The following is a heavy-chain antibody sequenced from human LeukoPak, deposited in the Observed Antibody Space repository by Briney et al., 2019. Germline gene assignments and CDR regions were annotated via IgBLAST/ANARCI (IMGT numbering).Heavy chain of an antibody. J-gene: IGHJ5*02. CDR3: ARDPVWWLHWFDP. D-gene: IGHD5-12*01. CDR2: IIPILGIA. CDR1: GGTFSSYA. Sequence: GASVKVSCKASGGTFSSYAISWVRQAPGQGLEWMGRIIPILGIANYAQKFQGRVTITADKSTSTAYMELSSLRSEDTAVYYCARDPVWWLHWFDPWGQGTLVTVSS. V-gene: IGHV1-69*04.